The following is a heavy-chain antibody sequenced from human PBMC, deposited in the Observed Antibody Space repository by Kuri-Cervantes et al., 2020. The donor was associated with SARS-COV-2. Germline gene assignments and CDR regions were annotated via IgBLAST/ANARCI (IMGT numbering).Heavy chain of an antibody. J-gene: IGHJ6*02. CDR3: AREGNRYGYIYYYYGMDV. CDR2: ICYDGSNK. V-gene: IGHV3-33*01. CDR1: GFTFSNSG. D-gene: IGHD5-18*01. Sequence: GGSLRLTCAPTGFTFSNSGMLWVRQAPGKGLDCVDVICYDGSNKYYADSVKGRFTISRDVSKNTLYLQMNSLRAEDTAVYYCAREGNRYGYIYYYYGMDVWGQRTTVTVSS.